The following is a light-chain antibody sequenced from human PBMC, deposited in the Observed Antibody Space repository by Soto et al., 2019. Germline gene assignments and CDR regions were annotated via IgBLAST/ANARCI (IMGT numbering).Light chain of an antibody. J-gene: IGKJ4*01. V-gene: IGKV3-11*01. CDR2: DAS. CDR3: KQRTNWPLT. Sequence: EIVLTQSPATLSLSPGERATLSCRASQTISSYLAWYQQKPGQAPRLLIYDASNRAAGIPARFSGFGSGTDFTLTLSSLEPEDVAIYYCKQRTNWPLTFGGGTNVEIK. CDR1: QTISSY.